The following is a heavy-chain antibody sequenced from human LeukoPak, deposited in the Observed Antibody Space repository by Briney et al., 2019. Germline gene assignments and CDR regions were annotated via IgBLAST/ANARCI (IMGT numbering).Heavy chain of an antibody. CDR2: IRGTSAST. Sequence: GALRLSCAASGFISISYAINWVRQAPRGGVEWVSAIRGTSASTYFADSVKGRFTISRDNSKNTVYLQMNSLRADDTAIYYCAKPKYSSGWYGDFDCWGQGTLVTVSS. CDR3: AKPKYSSGWYGDFDC. V-gene: IGHV3-23*01. J-gene: IGHJ4*02. D-gene: IGHD6-19*01. CDR1: GFISISYA.